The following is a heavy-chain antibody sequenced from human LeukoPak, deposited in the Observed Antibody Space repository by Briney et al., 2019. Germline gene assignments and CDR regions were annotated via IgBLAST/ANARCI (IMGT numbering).Heavy chain of an antibody. J-gene: IGHJ4*02. CDR3: VRGQDGYYDY. CDR1: GFTFSGYG. CDR2: IWYDGSNK. V-gene: IGHV3-33*01. Sequence: SGGSLRLSCAASGFTFSGYGMYWVRQAPGKGLEWVAVIWYDGSNKYYADSVKGRFTISRDNSKNTLYLQMNSLRAEDTAVYYCVRGQDGYYDYWGQGTLVTVSS. D-gene: IGHD2-15*01.